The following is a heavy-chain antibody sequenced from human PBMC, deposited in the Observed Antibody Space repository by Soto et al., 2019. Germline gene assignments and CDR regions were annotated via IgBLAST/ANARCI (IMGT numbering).Heavy chain of an antibody. D-gene: IGHD2-2*01. Sequence: PSDTLSLTCTVSGGAINGGDYHWTCIRQPPGKGLEWVVYISDRATYHNTSLKSGVITSVDTSKNQFSLQLSSVTAADTAVYYCAAGSCSSSGCYWFDPWGQGTLVTVSS. CDR1: GGAINGGDYH. V-gene: IGHV4-30-4*02. CDR3: AAGSCSSSGCYWFDP. CDR2: ISDRAT. J-gene: IGHJ5*02.